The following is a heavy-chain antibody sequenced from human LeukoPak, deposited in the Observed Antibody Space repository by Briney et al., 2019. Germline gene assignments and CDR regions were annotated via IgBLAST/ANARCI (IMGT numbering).Heavy chain of an antibody. CDR3: ARGVTVTRDF. CDR2: LSGSVGRT. V-gene: IGHV3-23*01. J-gene: IGHJ4*02. D-gene: IGHD4-17*01. CDR1: GFSFSNYD. Sequence: SGGSLRLSCVAPGFSFSNYDMNWVRQAPGKGLEWVSCLSGSVGRTFDADSVNVRFTISGDNSKDTVYLQMSSLRGEDTAIYYCARGVTVTRDFWGQGTLVTVSS.